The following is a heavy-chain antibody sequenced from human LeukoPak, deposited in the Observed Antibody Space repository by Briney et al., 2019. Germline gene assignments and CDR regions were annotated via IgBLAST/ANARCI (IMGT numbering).Heavy chain of an antibody. V-gene: IGHV5-51*01. Sequence: GESLKISCKGSGYSFASYWIGWVRQMPGKGLEWMGIIYPHDSDTRYSPSFQGQVTISADKSISTAYLQWSSLKASDTAMYYCARRYYYDSSGYYYVSDAFDIWGQGTMVTVSS. CDR2: IYPHDSDT. D-gene: IGHD3-22*01. J-gene: IGHJ3*02. CDR3: ARRYYYDSSGYYYVSDAFDI. CDR1: GYSFASYW.